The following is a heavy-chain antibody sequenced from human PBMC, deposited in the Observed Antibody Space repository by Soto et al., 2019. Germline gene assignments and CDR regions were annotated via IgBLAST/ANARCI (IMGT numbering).Heavy chain of an antibody. CDR1: GGTFSSYT. V-gene: IGHV1-69*02. D-gene: IGHD5-12*01. CDR3: ARLVATNCMDF. Sequence: QVQLVQSGAEVKKPGCSVKVSCKASGGTFSSYTISWVRQAPGQGLEWMGRIVPILGIANYAPTFQGRVTITSDNSTRTADMELSSLRSEDTAVYYCARLVATNCMDFWGQGTTVTVSS. J-gene: IGHJ6*02. CDR2: IVPILGIA.